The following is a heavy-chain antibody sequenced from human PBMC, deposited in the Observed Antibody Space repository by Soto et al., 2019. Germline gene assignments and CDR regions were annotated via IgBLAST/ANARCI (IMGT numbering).Heavy chain of an antibody. D-gene: IGHD3-3*01. V-gene: IGHV5-51*01. CDR2: IYPGDSDT. Sequence: PGESLKISCKGSGYSFSSYWIGWVRQMPGKGLEWMGIIYPGDSDTRYSPSFQGQVTISADKSISTAYLQWSSLKASDTAMYYCARGDDFWSGDYTGVSTDYWGQGTLVTVSS. J-gene: IGHJ4*02. CDR3: ARGDDFWSGDYTGVSTDY. CDR1: GYSFSSYW.